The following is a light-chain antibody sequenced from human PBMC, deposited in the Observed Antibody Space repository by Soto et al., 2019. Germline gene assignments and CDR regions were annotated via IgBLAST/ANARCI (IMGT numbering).Light chain of an antibody. J-gene: IGKJ2*01. CDR2: GAS. CDR3: QQYGSSPPYT. Sequence: EIVLTQSPGTLSLSPGERATLSCRASQSVSSSYLAWYQQKPGQSPRLLIYGASSSATGIPYRFSGSGSGTDFPLTSRILEPEDFAVYYCQQYGSSPPYTFGQGTKLEIK. CDR1: QSVSSSY. V-gene: IGKV3-20*01.